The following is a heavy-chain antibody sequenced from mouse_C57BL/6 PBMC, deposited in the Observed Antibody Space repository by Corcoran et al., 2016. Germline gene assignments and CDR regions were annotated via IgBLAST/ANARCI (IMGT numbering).Heavy chain of an antibody. CDR1: GYTFTSYD. V-gene: IGHV1-85*01. CDR3: GRWERYDYDLYAMDY. J-gene: IGHJ4*01. Sequence: QVQLQQSGPELVKPGASVKLSCKASGYTFTSYDINWVKQRPGQGLEWIGWIYPRDGSTKYNEKFKGKATLTVDTSSSTAYMELHSLTSEDSAVYVCGRWERYDYDLYAMDYWGQGPSVTASS. D-gene: IGHD2-4*01. CDR2: IYPRDGST.